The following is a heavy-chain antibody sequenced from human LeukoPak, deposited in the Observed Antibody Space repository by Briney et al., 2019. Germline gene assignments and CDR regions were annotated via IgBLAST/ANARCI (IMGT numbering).Heavy chain of an antibody. Sequence: SETLSLTCAVSGGSFSDYYWSWIRQPPGKGLEWIGEINHSGSTNYNPSLKSRVTISVDRSKNQFSLKLSSVTAADTAVYYCARATTSITMNIWGQGTMVTVSS. J-gene: IGHJ3*02. CDR2: INHSGST. V-gene: IGHV4-34*01. D-gene: IGHD3-22*01. CDR3: ARATTSITMNI. CDR1: GGSFSDYY.